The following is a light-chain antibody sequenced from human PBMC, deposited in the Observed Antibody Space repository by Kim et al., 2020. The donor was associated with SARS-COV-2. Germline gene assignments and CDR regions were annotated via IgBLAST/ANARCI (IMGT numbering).Light chain of an antibody. CDR2: SAS. V-gene: IGLV7-43*01. Sequence: QAVVTQEPSLTVSPGGTVTLTCASSTGAVTSGYFANWFQQKPGLAPRALIYSASNKYLWTPARFSGSLLGGKAALTLSGVQPEDEAVYYCLLYFGGYWVFGGGTQLTVL. CDR1: TGAVTSGYF. J-gene: IGLJ3*02. CDR3: LLYFGGYWV.